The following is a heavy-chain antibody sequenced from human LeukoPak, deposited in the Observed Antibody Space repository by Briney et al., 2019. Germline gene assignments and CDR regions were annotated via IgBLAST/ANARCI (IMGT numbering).Heavy chain of an antibody. CDR1: GGSISSGGYY. J-gene: IGHJ5*02. D-gene: IGHD6-25*01. V-gene: IGHV4-31*03. Sequence: SETLSLTCTVSGGSISSGGYYWSWTRQHPGKGLEWIGYIYYSGSTYYNPSLKSRVTISVDTSKNQFSLKLSSVTAADTAVYYCARDGPAYSSARGWFDPWGQGTLVTVPS. CDR2: IYYSGST. CDR3: ARDGPAYSSARGWFDP.